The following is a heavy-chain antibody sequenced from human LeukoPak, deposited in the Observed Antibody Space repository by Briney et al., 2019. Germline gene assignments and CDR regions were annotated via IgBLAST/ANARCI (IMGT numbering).Heavy chain of an antibody. Sequence: SETLSLTCTVSGGSISSSSYYWGWIRQPPGKGLEWIGSIYYSGSTYYNPSLKSRVTISVDTSKNQFSLKLSSVTAADTAVYYCARPVSGYYDSSGPHNWFDPWGQGTLVTVSS. CDR3: ARPVSGYYDSSGPHNWFDP. D-gene: IGHD3-22*01. CDR2: IYYSGST. J-gene: IGHJ5*02. CDR1: GGSISSSSYY. V-gene: IGHV4-39*01.